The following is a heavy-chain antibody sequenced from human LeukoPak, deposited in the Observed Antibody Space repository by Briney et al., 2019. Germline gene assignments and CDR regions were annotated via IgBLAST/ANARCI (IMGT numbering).Heavy chain of an antibody. D-gene: IGHD3-16*01. J-gene: IGHJ3*02. CDR1: GGSFSGYY. CDR3: ARGNYGYVSAFDI. Sequence: SETLSLTCAVSGGSFSGYYWSWIRQPPGRGLEWIGEINHSGSSNYNPSLKSRPTISADTSKNQFSLKVISVTAADTALYYCARGNYGYVSAFDICGQGTMVTVSS. V-gene: IGHV4-34*01. CDR2: INHSGSS.